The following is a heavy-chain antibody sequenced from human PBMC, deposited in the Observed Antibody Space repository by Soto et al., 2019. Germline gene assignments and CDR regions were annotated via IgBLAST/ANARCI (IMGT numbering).Heavy chain of an antibody. J-gene: IGHJ4*02. D-gene: IGHD6-19*01. CDR2: ASDNGGRT. CDR3: VKGSYSSGWYPIDY. V-gene: IGHV3-64D*06. CDR1: GFTFSDYA. Sequence: PGGSLRLSCSASGFTFSDYAMHWVRQAPGKGLEHVSSASDNGGRTYYADSVKGRFTISRDNSKNTLYLQLSSLRAEDTAVYYCVKGSYSSGWYPIDYWGQGALVTVSS.